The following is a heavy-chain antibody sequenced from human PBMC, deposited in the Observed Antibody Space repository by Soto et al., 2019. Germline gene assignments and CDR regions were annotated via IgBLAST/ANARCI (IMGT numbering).Heavy chain of an antibody. D-gene: IGHD6-19*01. CDR2: IYPDDSDT. CDR3: ARPLAPGGSGWFSYYY. J-gene: IGHJ4*02. Sequence: GESLKISFQAPGYSFTNYWIAWVRQVPGKGLEGMGIIYPDDSDTRYNATFEGHVTISADKPISTVYLQWSSLKGWDTAMFYCARPLAPGGSGWFSYYYWGQGSLVTVSS. V-gene: IGHV5-51*04. CDR1: GYSFTNYW.